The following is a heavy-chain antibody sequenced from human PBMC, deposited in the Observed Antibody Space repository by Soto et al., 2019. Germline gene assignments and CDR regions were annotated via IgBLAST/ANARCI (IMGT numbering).Heavy chain of an antibody. CDR1: GGSISSGDYY. CDR2: IYYNGRT. J-gene: IGHJ4*02. CDR3: ARDRYSGYDFGY. Sequence: SETLSLTCTVSGGSISSGDYYWSWLRQPPGKGLEWIGYIYYNGRTYYSPSLTSRATISIDASKNQFSLKLTSVTAADAAVYYCARDRYSGYDFGYWGQGALVTVSS. D-gene: IGHD5-12*01. V-gene: IGHV4-30-4*01.